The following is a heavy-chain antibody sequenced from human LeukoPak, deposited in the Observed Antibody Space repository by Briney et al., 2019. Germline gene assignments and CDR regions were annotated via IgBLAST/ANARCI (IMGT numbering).Heavy chain of an antibody. Sequence: GGSLRLSCAASGFTFSRSAMTWVRQTPGKGLDWVSSISSSGNTYYADSVKGRFTISRDNSKNMLYLQMNSLRAENTAVYYCVKGRISEDGLDFWGQGTLVTVSS. CDR3: VKGRISEDGLDF. D-gene: IGHD6-13*01. CDR2: ISSSGNT. J-gene: IGHJ4*02. V-gene: IGHV3-23*01. CDR1: GFTFSRSA.